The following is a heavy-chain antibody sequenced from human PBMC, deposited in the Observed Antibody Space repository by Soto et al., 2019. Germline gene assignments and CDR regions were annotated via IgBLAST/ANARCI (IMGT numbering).Heavy chain of an antibody. D-gene: IGHD6-6*01. J-gene: IGHJ4*02. CDR1: GFTFSSSA. Sequence: EVQLLESGGGLVQPGGSLRLSCAVSGFTFSSSAMSWVRQAPGKGLEWVSAISGSGSNTYYADSVEGRFTISRDNSQNTLYLQMNSLRGEDTAVYYCAKDGDIAARLVDYWGQGTLVTVSS. CDR3: AKDGDIAARLVDY. CDR2: ISGSGSNT. V-gene: IGHV3-23*01.